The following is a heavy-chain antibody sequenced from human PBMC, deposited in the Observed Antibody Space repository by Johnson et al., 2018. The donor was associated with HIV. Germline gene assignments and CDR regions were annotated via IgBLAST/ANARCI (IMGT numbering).Heavy chain of an antibody. D-gene: IGHD3-10*01. CDR3: ARDLLSSHLYAFDI. CDR2: IYSGGST. J-gene: IGHJ3*02. Sequence: QVQLVESGGGLVKPGGSLRLSCAASGFTFSSYAMHWVRQAPGKGLEWVPVIYSGGSTYYADSVKGRFTISRDNSKNTLYLQMNSLRAEDTAVYYCARDLLSSHLYAFDIWGQGTMVTVSS. V-gene: IGHV3-NL1*01. CDR1: GFTFSSYA.